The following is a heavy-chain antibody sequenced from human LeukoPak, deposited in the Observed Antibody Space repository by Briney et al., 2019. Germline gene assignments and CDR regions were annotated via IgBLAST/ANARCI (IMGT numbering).Heavy chain of an antibody. CDR1: GGSISSYY. Sequence: ASETLSLTCTVSGGSISSYYWSWIRQPPGEGLEWIGYIHYSGSTNYNPSLKSRVTISVDTSKNQFSLKLSSVTAADTAVYYCARHATTLYYFDYWGQGALVTVSS. V-gene: IGHV4-59*08. D-gene: IGHD4-11*01. J-gene: IGHJ4*02. CDR2: IHYSGST. CDR3: ARHATTLYYFDY.